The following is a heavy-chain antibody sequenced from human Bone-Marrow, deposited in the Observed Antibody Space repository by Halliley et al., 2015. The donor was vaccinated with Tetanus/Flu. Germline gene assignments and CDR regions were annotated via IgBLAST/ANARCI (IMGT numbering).Heavy chain of an antibody. CDR3: ARGGHDYRKGDWFDS. Sequence: TLSLTCTVSGGSISSGGYYWGWIRQHPGKGLEWIGFIYYSGTTYYNPSLMSRASLSVDTSKNQFSLRLTSVTAADTAVYYCARGGHDYRKGDWFDSWGQGTLVTVSS. D-gene: IGHD4-4*01. CDR2: IYYSGTT. V-gene: IGHV4-31*03. CDR1: GGSISSGGYY. J-gene: IGHJ5*01.